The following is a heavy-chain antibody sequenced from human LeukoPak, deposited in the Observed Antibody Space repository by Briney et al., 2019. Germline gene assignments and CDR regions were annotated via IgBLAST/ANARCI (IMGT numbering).Heavy chain of an antibody. Sequence: SETLSLTWTVSGGSIINYYWRWIRQPAGKGLEWIGRIYTSGSTNYNPSLKSRVTMSVDTSQNQFSLKLSSVTAADTAVYYCARDSLTRDSSGYYNIIGAFDIWGQGTMVTVSS. CDR3: ARDSLTRDSSGYYNIIGAFDI. V-gene: IGHV4-4*07. J-gene: IGHJ3*02. CDR2: IYTSGST. CDR1: GGSIINYY. D-gene: IGHD3-22*01.